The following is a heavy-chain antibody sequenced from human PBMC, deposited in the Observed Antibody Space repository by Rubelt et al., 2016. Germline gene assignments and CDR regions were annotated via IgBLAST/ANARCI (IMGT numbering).Heavy chain of an antibody. Sequence: EVQLVESGGGLVKPGGSLRISCGVSGFTFSNAWMSWVRQAPGKGLEWVGRIKKKTDGGTIDYAAPVKGRFNVARDDSKNTLYLQMKSLKTEDTAVYYCTTFDYAAFAIWGHGTMVTVSS. CDR2: IKKKTDGGTI. D-gene: IGHD4-17*01. V-gene: IGHV3-15*01. CDR3: TTFDYAAFAI. CDR1: GFTFSNAW. J-gene: IGHJ3*02.